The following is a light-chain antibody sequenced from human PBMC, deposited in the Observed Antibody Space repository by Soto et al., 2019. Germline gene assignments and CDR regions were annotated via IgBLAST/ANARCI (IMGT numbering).Light chain of an antibody. Sequence: DIQLTQSPSFLSASVGDRVTITCRASQGISSYLAWYQQKPGKAPKLLIYAASSLESGVPSRFGGSGSGTEFTVTISSLQPEDFATYYCQQLKSYPLTFGGGTKVEIK. V-gene: IGKV1-9*01. CDR1: QGISSY. CDR2: AAS. CDR3: QQLKSYPLT. J-gene: IGKJ4*01.